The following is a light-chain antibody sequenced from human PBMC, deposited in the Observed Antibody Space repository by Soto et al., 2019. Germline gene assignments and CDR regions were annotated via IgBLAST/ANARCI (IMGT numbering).Light chain of an antibody. CDR1: QRVSSSY. V-gene: IGKV3-20*01. J-gene: IGKJ2*01. Sequence: EIVLTQSPGTLSLSPGERATLSCRASQRVSSSYLAWYQQKPGQAPRLLIYGASSRSTVIPDRFSGSGSGTDFTLTISRLEPEDFAVYFCQRYGSSPPFTFGQGTKVEI. CDR2: GAS. CDR3: QRYGSSPPFT.